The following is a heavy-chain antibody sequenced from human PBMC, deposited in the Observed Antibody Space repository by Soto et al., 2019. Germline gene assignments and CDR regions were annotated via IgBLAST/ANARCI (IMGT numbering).Heavy chain of an antibody. CDR2: IFSSGST. D-gene: IGHD5-12*01. J-gene: IGHJ4*02. CDR3: AREGSYSAYNFAHGIQLWSFDF. CDR1: GGSINTFY. V-gene: IGHV4-4*07. Sequence: TSETLSLTCTVSGGSINTFYWSWVRPPAGKGLEWIGRIFSSGSTSFNPSLESRVAMSVDTSKNHFSLNLSSVTAADMAVYYCAREGSYSAYNFAHGIQLWSFDFWGQGALVTVS.